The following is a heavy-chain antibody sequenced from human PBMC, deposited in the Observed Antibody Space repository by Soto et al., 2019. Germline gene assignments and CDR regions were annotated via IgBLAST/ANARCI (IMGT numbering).Heavy chain of an antibody. D-gene: IGHD3-22*01. J-gene: IGHJ4*02. CDR2: ISYDGSNK. CDR1: GFTFSSYG. CDR3: AKPPPYYYDSSGYSPFDY. Sequence: PVGSLRLSCAASGFTFSSYGMHWVRQAPGKGLEWVAVISYDGSNKYYADSVKGRFTISRDNSKNTLYLQMNSLRAEDTAVYYCAKPPPYYYDSSGYSPFDYWGQGTLVTVS. V-gene: IGHV3-30*18.